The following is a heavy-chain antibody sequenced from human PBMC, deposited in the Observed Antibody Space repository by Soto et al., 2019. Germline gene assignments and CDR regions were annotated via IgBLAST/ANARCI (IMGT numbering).Heavy chain of an antibody. CDR3: ARVLRSYDFWSGFYGMDV. J-gene: IGHJ6*02. V-gene: IGHV3-30*04. Sequence: QVQLVESGGGVVQPGRSLRLSCAASGINFRSYAMHWVRQAPGKGLEWVAVISHDGSNENYADSVKGRFTISRDNSKNTLYLQMNSLRAEDTAVYYCARVLRSYDFWSGFYGMDVWGQGTTVTVSS. CDR2: ISHDGSNE. D-gene: IGHD3-3*01. CDR1: GINFRSYA.